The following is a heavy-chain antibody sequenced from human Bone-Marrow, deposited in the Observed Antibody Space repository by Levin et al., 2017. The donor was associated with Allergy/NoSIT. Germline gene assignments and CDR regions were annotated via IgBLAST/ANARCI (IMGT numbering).Heavy chain of an antibody. CDR1: GFTFSGSA. D-gene: IGHD5-12*01. Sequence: QTGGSLRLSCAASGFTFSGSAMHWVRQASGKGLEWVGRIRSKANSYATAYAASVKGRFTISRDDSKNTAYLQMNSLKTEDTAVYYCTRRGYSGYGEYFDYWGQGTLVTVSS. J-gene: IGHJ4*02. CDR2: IRSKANSYAT. CDR3: TRRGYSGYGEYFDY. V-gene: IGHV3-73*01.